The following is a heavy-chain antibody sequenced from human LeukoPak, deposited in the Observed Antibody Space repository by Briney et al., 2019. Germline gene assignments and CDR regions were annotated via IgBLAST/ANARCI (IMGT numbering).Heavy chain of an antibody. J-gene: IGHJ4*02. V-gene: IGHV4-34*01. CDR3: ARGRGRHSSSWYYFDY. D-gene: IGHD6-13*01. Sequence: SETLSLTCAVYGGSFSGYYWSWIRQPPGKGLEWIWEINHSGSTNYNPSLKSRVTISVDTSKNQFSLKLSSVTAADTAVYYCARGRGRHSSSWYYFDYWGQGTLVTVSS. CDR2: INHSGST. CDR1: GGSFSGYY.